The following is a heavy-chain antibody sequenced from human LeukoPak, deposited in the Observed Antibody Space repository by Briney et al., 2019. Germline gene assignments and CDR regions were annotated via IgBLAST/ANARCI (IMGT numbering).Heavy chain of an antibody. CDR3: TRVGYIDEGIDY. CDR2: ISASGSAT. CDR1: GFIFSNYG. D-gene: IGHD5-24*01. Sequence: GGSLRLSCAASGFIFSNYGMNWVRQAPGKGLKWVAAISASGSATSYADSVRGRFTISRDNAKNSLYLQMNSLRAEDTAIYYCTRVGYIDEGIDYWGQGTLVTVSS. J-gene: IGHJ4*02. V-gene: IGHV3-21*06.